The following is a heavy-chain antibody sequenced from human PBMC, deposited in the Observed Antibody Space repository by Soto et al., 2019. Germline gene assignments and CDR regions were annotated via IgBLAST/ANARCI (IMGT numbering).Heavy chain of an antibody. CDR2: VYSTGGV. V-gene: IGHV4-4*07. CDR3: ARDLSGTGLDI. D-gene: IGHD1-26*01. Sequence: QLQLHEAGPGLVKPSETLALTWNVSGDSIGRFYWSWIRQSAGKGLEWIGRVYSTGGVTYNPALKGRGTISLDRSNNRVSLEMNSVTAAATAVYFCARDLSGTGLDIWGRGTRVSVSS. J-gene: IGHJ6*02. CDR1: GDSIGRFY.